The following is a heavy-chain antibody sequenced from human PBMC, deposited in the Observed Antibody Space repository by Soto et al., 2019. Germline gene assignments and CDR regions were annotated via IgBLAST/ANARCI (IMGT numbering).Heavy chain of an antibody. V-gene: IGHV1-69*13. CDR3: ATELGENPASPFDA. J-gene: IGHJ4*02. CDR2: IIPLFGTA. Sequence: ASVKVSCKASGVTFSSETLGWVRQAPGQGLEWVGGIIPLFGTASYAQKFQGRVTITADESTSTVYMELSSLRSDDTAVYFCATELGENPASPFDAWGQGTLVTVSS. D-gene: IGHD3-10*01. CDR1: GVTFSSET.